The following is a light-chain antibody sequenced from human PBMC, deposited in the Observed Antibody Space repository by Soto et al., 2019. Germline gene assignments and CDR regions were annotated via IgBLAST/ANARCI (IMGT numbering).Light chain of an antibody. CDR2: GAS. Sequence: EIVLTQSPGTLSFSPGERATLSCRASQTVTSNFLAWHQQKPGQTPRLLIYGASSRATGIPDRFSGSGSGKDFTLTISRLEPEDFAVYYCQQHGASPITFGQGRRLEIX. CDR1: QTVTSNF. J-gene: IGKJ5*01. CDR3: QQHGASPIT. V-gene: IGKV3-20*01.